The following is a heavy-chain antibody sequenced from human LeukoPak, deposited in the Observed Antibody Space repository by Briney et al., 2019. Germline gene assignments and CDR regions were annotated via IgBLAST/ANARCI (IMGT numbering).Heavy chain of an antibody. CDR1: GFTFSSSA. CDR3: ARVPYSGGWYYFDY. J-gene: IGHJ4*02. D-gene: IGHD6-19*01. CDR2: ISYDGSNK. Sequence: GRSLRLSCAASGFTFSSSAMHWARQAPGKGLEWVAVISYDGSNKYYADSVKGRFTISRDNSKNTLYLQMNSLRAEDTAVYYCARVPYSGGWYYFDYWGQGTRVTVSS. V-gene: IGHV3-30*04.